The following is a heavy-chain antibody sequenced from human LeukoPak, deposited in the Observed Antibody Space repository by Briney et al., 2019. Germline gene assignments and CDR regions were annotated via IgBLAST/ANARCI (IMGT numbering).Heavy chain of an antibody. CDR3: ARELSGNTYYYDSSGYSDAFDI. Sequence: ASVKVSCKASGYTFTGYYMHWVRQAPGQGLEWMGWINPNSGGTNYAQKFQGRVTMTRDTPISTAYMELSRLRSDDTAVYYCARELSGNTYYYDSSGYSDAFDIWGQGTMVTVSS. J-gene: IGHJ3*02. D-gene: IGHD3-22*01. V-gene: IGHV1-2*02. CDR1: GYTFTGYY. CDR2: INPNSGGT.